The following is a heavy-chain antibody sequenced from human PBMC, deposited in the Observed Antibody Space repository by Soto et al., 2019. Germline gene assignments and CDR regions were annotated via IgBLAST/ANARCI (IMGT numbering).Heavy chain of an antibody. V-gene: IGHV3-33*01. CDR1: GFTFSSYG. Sequence: GGSLRLSCAASGFTFSSYGMHWVRQAPGKGLEWVAVIWYDGSNKYYADSVKGRFTISRDNSKNTLYLQMNSLRAEDTAVYYCARDTLGDYYFDYWGQGTLVTVSS. J-gene: IGHJ4*02. CDR3: ARDTLGDYYFDY. D-gene: IGHD2-21*02. CDR2: IWYDGSNK.